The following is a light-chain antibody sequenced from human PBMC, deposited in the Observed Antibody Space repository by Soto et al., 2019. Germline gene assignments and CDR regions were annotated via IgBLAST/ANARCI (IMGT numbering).Light chain of an antibody. CDR1: QSVHNSY. CDR3: QQYGSSPRT. CDR2: GAS. Sequence: EVVLTQSPGTLSLSPGERATLSCRASQSVHNSYLAWYQQKPGQAPRLLIFGASSRAAGIPDRFSGSGSGTDFTLTIRRLEPEDFEVYYCQQYGSSPRTFGQGTKVDIK. V-gene: IGKV3-20*01. J-gene: IGKJ1*01.